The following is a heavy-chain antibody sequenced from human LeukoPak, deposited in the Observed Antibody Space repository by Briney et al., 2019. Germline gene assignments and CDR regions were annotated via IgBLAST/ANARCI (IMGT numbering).Heavy chain of an antibody. V-gene: IGHV4-59*01. CDR2: IYYSGST. J-gene: IGHJ2*01. Sequence: PSETLSLTCTVSGGSISSYYWSWIRQPPGKGLEWIGYIYYSGSTNYNPSLKSRVTISVDTSKNQFSLKLSSVTAADTAVYYCARSLYYYDSSGYYDWYFDLWGRGTLVTVSS. D-gene: IGHD3-22*01. CDR1: GGSISSYY. CDR3: ARSLYYYDSSGYYDWYFDL.